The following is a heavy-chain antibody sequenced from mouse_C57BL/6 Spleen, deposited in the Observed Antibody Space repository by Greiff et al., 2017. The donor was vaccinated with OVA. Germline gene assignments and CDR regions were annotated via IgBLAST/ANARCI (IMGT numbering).Heavy chain of an antibody. D-gene: IGHD4-1*01. CDR2: IDPSDSET. Sequence: QVQLKQSGAELVRPGSSVKLSCKASGYTFTSYWMHWVKQRPIQGLEWIGNIDPSDSETHYNQKFKDKATLTVDKSSSTAYMQLSSLTSEDSAVYYCARGGSNWDYDYWGQGTTLTVSS. CDR3: ARGGSNWDYDY. CDR1: GYTFTSYW. V-gene: IGHV1-52*01. J-gene: IGHJ2*01.